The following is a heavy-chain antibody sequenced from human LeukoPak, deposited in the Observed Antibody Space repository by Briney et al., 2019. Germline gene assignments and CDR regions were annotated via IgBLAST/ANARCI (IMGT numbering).Heavy chain of an antibody. CDR3: ARVNGRSYYDSSGTVDY. CDR2: INPNSGGT. D-gene: IGHD3-22*01. J-gene: IGHJ4*02. V-gene: IGHV1-2*02. CDR1: GYTFTGYY. Sequence: ASVKVSCKASGYTFTGYYMHWVRRAPGQGLEWMGWINPNSGGTNYAQKFQGRVTMTRDTSISTAYMELSRLRSDDTAVYYCARVNGRSYYDSSGTVDYWGQGTLVTVSS.